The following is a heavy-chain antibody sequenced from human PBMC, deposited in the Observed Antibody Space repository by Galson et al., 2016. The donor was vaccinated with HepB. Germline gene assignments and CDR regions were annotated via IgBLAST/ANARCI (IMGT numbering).Heavy chain of an antibody. CDR3: ARAERLLRFLEWPYYYYGMDV. D-gene: IGHD3-3*01. J-gene: IGHJ6*02. CDR2: ISSSSYI. Sequence: SLRLSCAASGFTFSSYSMNWVRQAPGKGLEWVSSISSSSYIYYADSAKGRFTISRDNAKNSLYLQMNSLRAEDTAVYYCARAERLLRFLEWPYYYYGMDVWGQGTTVTVS. V-gene: IGHV3-21*01. CDR1: GFTFSSYS.